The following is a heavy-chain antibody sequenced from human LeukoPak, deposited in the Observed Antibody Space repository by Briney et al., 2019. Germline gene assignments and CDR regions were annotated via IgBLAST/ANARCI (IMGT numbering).Heavy chain of an antibody. J-gene: IGHJ4*02. V-gene: IGHV3-30*03. Sequence: GGSLRLSCAASGFTFSTYGMHWVRQAPGKGLDWVAVISYDGSDKYYAASVKGRFTISRDNAKNSLYLQMNSLRAEDTAVYYCASRPPHGDFIVFDYWGQGALVTVSS. CDR1: GFTFSTYG. D-gene: IGHD2-21*01. CDR3: ASRPPHGDFIVFDY. CDR2: ISYDGSDK.